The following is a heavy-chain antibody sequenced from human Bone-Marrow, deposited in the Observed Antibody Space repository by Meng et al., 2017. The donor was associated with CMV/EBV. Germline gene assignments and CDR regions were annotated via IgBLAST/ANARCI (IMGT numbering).Heavy chain of an antibody. CDR2: IYYSGGP. Sequence: GSYYWSCIRQHPGKGLEWIEYIYYSGGPYYNPSLKSRITISVDTSKNQFSLKLSSVTPADTAVYYCARDRGYCDSTSCYPKGDFDYWGQGTLVTVSS. CDR3: ARDRGYCDSTSCYPKGDFDY. J-gene: IGHJ4*02. D-gene: IGHD2-2*01. CDR1: GSYY. V-gene: IGHV4-61*01.